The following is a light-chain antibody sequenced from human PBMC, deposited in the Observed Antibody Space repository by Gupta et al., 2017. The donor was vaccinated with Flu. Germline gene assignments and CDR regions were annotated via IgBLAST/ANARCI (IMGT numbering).Light chain of an antibody. CDR3: QVWDRSSDHFV. CDR1: NIGSKK. V-gene: IGLV3-21*02. Sequence: SYVLTQPPSESVAPGQTARITCGGDNIGSKKVHWYQHKPGQTPVLVVYDDNDRPSGIPERFSGSNSGNTATLTISRVEAGDEADYYCQVWDRSSDHFVFGTETKLTVL. CDR2: DDN. J-gene: IGLJ1*01.